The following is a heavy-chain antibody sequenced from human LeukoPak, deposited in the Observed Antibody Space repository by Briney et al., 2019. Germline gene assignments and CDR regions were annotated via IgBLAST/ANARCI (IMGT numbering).Heavy chain of an antibody. J-gene: IGHJ4*02. Sequence: ASLKVSCKASGYTFTGYYIHWVRQAPARGLEWMGWINPNSGGTNYAQKFQGRVTMTRDTSISTTYMELSRLRSDDTAVYYCARGSEYSSPHYWGQGTLVTVSS. CDR3: ARGSEYSSPHY. CDR1: GYTFTGYY. D-gene: IGHD6-6*01. V-gene: IGHV1-2*02. CDR2: INPNSGGT.